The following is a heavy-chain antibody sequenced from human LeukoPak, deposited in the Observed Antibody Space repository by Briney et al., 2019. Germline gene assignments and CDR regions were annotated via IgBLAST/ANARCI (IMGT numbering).Heavy chain of an antibody. D-gene: IGHD3-22*01. CDR1: GFTFGTYW. V-gene: IGHV3-74*01. J-gene: IGHJ1*01. CDR2: IKSDGST. Sequence: PGGSLRLSCAASGFTFGTYWMHWVRQAPGKGLVWVSRIKSDGSTNYADSVKRRFTISRDNANNTLSLQMNSLRPEDTGVYYCARAPSEIGGYYPEYFRHWGQGTLVTVSS. CDR3: ARAPSEIGGYYPEYFRH.